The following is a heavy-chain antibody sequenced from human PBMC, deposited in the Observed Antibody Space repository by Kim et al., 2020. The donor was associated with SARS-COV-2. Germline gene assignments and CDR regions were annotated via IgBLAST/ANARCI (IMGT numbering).Heavy chain of an antibody. CDR1: TFSPYG. CDR2: ISYSTTVI. V-gene: IGHV3-48*02. D-gene: IGHD1-26*01. J-gene: IGHJ4*02. CDR3: AVASGSYYQFPF. Sequence: TFSPYGMTWVRQVPGKGLEWISYISYSTTVIYYADSVRGRFTVSRDTAKNSLYLQMNSLRDDDTAVYYCAVASGSYYQFPFWGQGTLVTVSS.